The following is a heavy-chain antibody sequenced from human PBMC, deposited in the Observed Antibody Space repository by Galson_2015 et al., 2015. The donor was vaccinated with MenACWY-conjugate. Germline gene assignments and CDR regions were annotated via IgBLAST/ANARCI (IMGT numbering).Heavy chain of an antibody. Sequence: SLRLSCAASGFSFRSNAMSWVRQAPGKGLEWVSATSASGGSTYYPDYAKGRFTISRDNSKNTLFLGMNSLRGEDTALYYCVKERGSLSHNYYFYFMDVWGKGTTVTVS. D-gene: IGHD6-6*01. CDR2: TSASGGST. CDR1: GFSFRSNA. J-gene: IGHJ6*03. CDR3: VKERGSLSHNYYFYFMDV. V-gene: IGHV3-23*01.